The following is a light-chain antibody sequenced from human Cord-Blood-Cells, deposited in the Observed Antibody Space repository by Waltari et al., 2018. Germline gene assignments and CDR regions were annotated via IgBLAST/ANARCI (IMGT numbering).Light chain of an antibody. CDR2: GAS. J-gene: IGKJ3*01. V-gene: IGKV3-15*01. CDR1: QSVSSN. Sequence: EIVMTQSPATLSVSPGERATLSCRASQSVSSNLAWYQQKPGQAPRLLIYGASTRATCIPARFSGSGSGTEFTLTISSLQSEDFAVYYCQQYNNWSTFGPGTKVDIK. CDR3: QQYNNWST.